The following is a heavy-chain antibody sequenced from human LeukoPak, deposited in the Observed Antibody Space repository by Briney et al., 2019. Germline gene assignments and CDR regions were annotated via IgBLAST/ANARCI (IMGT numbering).Heavy chain of an antibody. D-gene: IGHD3-16*01. Sequence: SETLSLTCTVSGGSISSFFWSWIRQPPGKGLEWIGNIYYSGSTRYNPSLKSRVTISVDTSKNHFSLKLSSVTAANTAVYFCARGGFYFDYWGQGTLVTVSS. J-gene: IGHJ4*02. CDR2: IYYSGST. V-gene: IGHV4-59*01. CDR1: GGSISSFF. CDR3: ARGGFYFDY.